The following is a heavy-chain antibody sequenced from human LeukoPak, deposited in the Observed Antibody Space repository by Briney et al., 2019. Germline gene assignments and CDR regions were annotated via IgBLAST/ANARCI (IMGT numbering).Heavy chain of an antibody. J-gene: IGHJ4*02. V-gene: IGHV4-61*05. CDR1: GGSISTSNYY. CDR2: IYYSGST. CDR3: ARYASGSYFRGIDY. D-gene: IGHD1-26*01. Sequence: SETLSLTCTVSGGSISTSNYYWGWIRQPPGKGLEWIGYIYYSGSTNYNPSLKSRVTISVDTSKNQFSLKLNSVTAADTAVYYCARYASGSYFRGIDYWGQGTLVTVSS.